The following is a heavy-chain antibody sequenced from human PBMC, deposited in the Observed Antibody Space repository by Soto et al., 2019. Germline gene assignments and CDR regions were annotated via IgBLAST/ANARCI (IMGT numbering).Heavy chain of an antibody. CDR1: GFTFSSYE. CDR2: ISSGGTTI. Sequence: GGSLRLSCAASGFTFSSYEMNWVRQAPGKGLEWVSYISSGGTTIYYADSVKGRFTISRDNAKNSLDLQMDSLRADDTAIYYCARALDFWSGYLSDWGQGTQVTVSS. D-gene: IGHD3-3*01. CDR3: ARALDFWSGYLSD. J-gene: IGHJ4*02. V-gene: IGHV3-48*03.